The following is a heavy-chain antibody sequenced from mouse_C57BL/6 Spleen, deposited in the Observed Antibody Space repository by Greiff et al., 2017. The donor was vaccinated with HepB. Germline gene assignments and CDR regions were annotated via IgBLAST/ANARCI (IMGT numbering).Heavy chain of an antibody. J-gene: IGHJ3*01. CDR3: AVDSSGYGFAY. D-gene: IGHD3-2*02. Sequence: EVQRVESGGGLVKPGGSLKLSCAASGFTFSSYAMSWVRQTPEKRLEWVATISDGGSYTYYPDNVKGRFTISRDNAKNNLYLQMSHLKSEDTAMYYCAVDSSGYGFAYWGQGTLVTVSA. CDR1: GFTFSSYA. CDR2: ISDGGSYT. V-gene: IGHV5-4*01.